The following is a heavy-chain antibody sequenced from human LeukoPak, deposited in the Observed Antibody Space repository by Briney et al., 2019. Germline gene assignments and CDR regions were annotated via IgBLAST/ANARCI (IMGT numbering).Heavy chain of an antibody. CDR3: ARDRLTTVTTYTEGYFDL. J-gene: IGHJ2*01. CDR1: GGSITSSSHF. V-gene: IGHV4-39*02. D-gene: IGHD4-17*01. Sequence: SETLSLTCTVSGGSITSSSHFWGWIRQPPGKGLEWIGSIYYSGSTYYNPPLRSRVTISGDTSKNQFSLKLSSVTAADTAVYYCARDRLTTVTTYTEGYFDLWGRGTLVTVSS. CDR2: IYYSGST.